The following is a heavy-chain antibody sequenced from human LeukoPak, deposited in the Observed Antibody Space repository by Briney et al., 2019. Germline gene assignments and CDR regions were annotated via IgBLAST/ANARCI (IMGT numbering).Heavy chain of an antibody. CDR2: IHYSGNT. CDR1: GGSISSSNYY. J-gene: IGHJ4*02. V-gene: IGHV4-39*07. CDR3: AREYSSSWYRRYYFDY. Sequence: PSETLSLTCTVPGGSISSSNYYWGWIRQPPGKGLEWIGSIHYSGNTYYTPSLKSRVTISVDTSKNQFSLKLSSVTAADTAVYYCAREYSSSWYRRYYFDYWGQGTLVTVSS. D-gene: IGHD6-13*01.